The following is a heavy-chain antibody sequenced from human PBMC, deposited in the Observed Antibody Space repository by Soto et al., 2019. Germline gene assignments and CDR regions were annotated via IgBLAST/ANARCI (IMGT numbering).Heavy chain of an antibody. CDR2: IRSKANNYAT. CDR3: TSPNGDYVVDYYYGLDV. J-gene: IGHJ6*02. Sequence: EVQLVESGGGLVQPGGSLKLSCAASGLRFSGAAMHWVRQASGKGLEWVGRIRSKANNYATAYAASVQGRFTISRDDSKNTVYLQMNSLKTEDTAVYYCTSPNGDYVVDYYYGLDVWGQGTTVTVSS. D-gene: IGHD4-17*01. CDR1: GLRFSGAA. V-gene: IGHV3-73*02.